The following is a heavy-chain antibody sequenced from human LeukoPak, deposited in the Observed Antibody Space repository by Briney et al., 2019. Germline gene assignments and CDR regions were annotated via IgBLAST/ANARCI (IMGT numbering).Heavy chain of an antibody. Sequence: SVKVSCKASGGTFSSYAISWVRQAPGQGLEWMGGIIPIFGTANYAQKLQGRVTMTTDTSTSTAYMELRSLRSDDTAVYYCAREESYYDSSGYYYYFDYWGQGTLVTVSS. CDR2: IIPIFGTA. D-gene: IGHD3-22*01. CDR1: GGTFSSYA. J-gene: IGHJ4*02. V-gene: IGHV1-69*05. CDR3: AREESYYDSSGYYYYFDY.